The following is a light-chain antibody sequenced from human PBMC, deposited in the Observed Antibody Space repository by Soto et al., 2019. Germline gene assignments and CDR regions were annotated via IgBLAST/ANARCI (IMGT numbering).Light chain of an antibody. CDR2: DVS. Sequence: DIQMTQSPSSLSAFVGDRVTITCRASESISNYLNWYQHIPGQAPRLLIYDVSSLQSGVPSRFSGSGSGTDFTLTITSLQPEDSATYYCQYSSWTFGQGTKVEI. V-gene: IGKV1-39*01. CDR1: ESISNY. J-gene: IGKJ1*01. CDR3: QYSSWT.